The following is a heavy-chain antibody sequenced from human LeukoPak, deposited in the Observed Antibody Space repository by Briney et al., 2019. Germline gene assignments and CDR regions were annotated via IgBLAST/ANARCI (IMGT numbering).Heavy chain of an antibody. CDR1: GGSISSYY. CDR3: ARGKYYYDSNSSYRYFDP. D-gene: IGHD3-22*01. Sequence: PSETLSLTCTVSGGSISSYYWSWIRQPAGKGLEWIGRIYTTGNTNYNPSLKSRVTMSIDTSKKQFSLKLSSVTAADTAVYYCARGKYYYDSNSSYRYFDPWGQRTLVTVSS. CDR2: IYTTGNT. V-gene: IGHV4-4*07. J-gene: IGHJ5*02.